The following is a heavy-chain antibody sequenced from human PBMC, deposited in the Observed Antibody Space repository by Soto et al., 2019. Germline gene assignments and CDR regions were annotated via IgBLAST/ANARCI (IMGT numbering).Heavy chain of an antibody. CDR3: AKDLLREYYDGSGYGC. V-gene: IGHV3-23*01. CDR1: GFTFSSSS. D-gene: IGHD3-22*01. J-gene: IGHJ4*02. CDR2: ISGSGGST. Sequence: PGGSLRLSCAASGFTFSSSSMSWVRHAPGKGLEWVSAISGSGGSTYYADSVKGRFTISRDNSKNTLYLQMNSLRAEGTAVYYCAKDLLREYYDGSGYGCWGQGTLVTVSS.